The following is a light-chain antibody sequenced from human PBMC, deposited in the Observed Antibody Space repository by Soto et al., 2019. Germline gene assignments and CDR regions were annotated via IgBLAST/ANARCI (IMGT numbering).Light chain of an antibody. J-gene: IGKJ2*01. CDR2: AAS. V-gene: IGKV1-9*01. CDR3: QLLNSYPLYT. CDR1: QGISSF. Sequence: DIQLTQSPSFLSASVGDRVTITCRASQGISSFLAWYQQKPGKAPKLLLYAASTLQGGVPSRFSGSGSGTEFTLTISSLQPEDFATYYCQLLNSYPLYTFGQGTKLEIK.